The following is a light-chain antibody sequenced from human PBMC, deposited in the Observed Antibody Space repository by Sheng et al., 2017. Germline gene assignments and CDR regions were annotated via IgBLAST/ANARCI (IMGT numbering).Light chain of an antibody. CDR2: RNT. CDR3: HSYDRSLNAVV. J-gene: IGLJ2*01. V-gene: IGLV1-40*03. CDR1: SSTIGAGYD. Sequence: QSVLTQPPSVSGAPGQRVTISCTGSSSTIGAGYDVHWYQQLPGTAPKLLIYRNTNRPTGIPVRFSGSKSAASASLAITGLQAEDEAVYYCHSYDRSLNAVVFGGGTKLTV.